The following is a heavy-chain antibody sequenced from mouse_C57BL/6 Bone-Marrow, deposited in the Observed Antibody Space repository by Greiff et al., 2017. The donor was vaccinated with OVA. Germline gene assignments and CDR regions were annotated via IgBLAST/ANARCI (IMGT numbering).Heavy chain of an antibody. CDR3: ARDDWDGYYFDY. J-gene: IGHJ2*01. CDR1: GYSFTVYY. V-gene: IGHV1-39*01. CDR2: INPNYGTT. D-gene: IGHD4-1*01. Sequence: VQLQQSGPELVKPGSSVKLSCKASGYSFTVYYMHWVKQSPLQSLAWIGVINPNYGTTRYNQKFKGKATLTVDKSSSTAYMQLNSLTSEDSAVYYCARDDWDGYYFDYWGQGTTLTVSS.